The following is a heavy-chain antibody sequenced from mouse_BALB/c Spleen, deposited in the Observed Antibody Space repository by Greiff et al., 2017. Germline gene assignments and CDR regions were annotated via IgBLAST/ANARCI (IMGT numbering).Heavy chain of an antibody. CDR1: GFTFSSFG. CDR3: AGNDYYGSSPAY. Sequence: EVQGVESGGGLVQPGGSRKLSCAASGFTFSSFGMHWVRQAPEKGLEWVAYISSGSSTIYYADTVKGRFTISRDNPKNTLFLQMTSLRSEDTAMYYCAGNDYYGSSPAYWGQGTLVTVSA. CDR2: ISSGSSTI. J-gene: IGHJ3*01. D-gene: IGHD1-1*01. V-gene: IGHV5-17*02.